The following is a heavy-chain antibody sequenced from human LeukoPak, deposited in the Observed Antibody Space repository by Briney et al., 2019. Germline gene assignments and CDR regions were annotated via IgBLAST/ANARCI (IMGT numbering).Heavy chain of an antibody. CDR3: ARVIASDYVDYYYYMDV. CDR1: GYTFTGYY. J-gene: IGHJ6*03. Sequence: ASAKVSCKASGYTFTGYYMHWVRQAPGQGLEWMGWINPNSGGTNYAQKFQGRVTMTRDTSISTAYMELSRLRSDDTAVYYCARVIASDYVDYYYYMDVWGKGTTVTVSS. CDR2: INPNSGGT. V-gene: IGHV1-2*02. D-gene: IGHD5-12*01.